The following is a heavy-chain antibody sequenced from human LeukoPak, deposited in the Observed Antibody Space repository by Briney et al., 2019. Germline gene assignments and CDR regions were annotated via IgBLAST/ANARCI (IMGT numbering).Heavy chain of an antibody. J-gene: IGHJ4*02. CDR2: ICPSGNDI. D-gene: IGHD6-6*01. CDR1: GFTFSDYY. CDR3: VKMARLADN. Sequence: KPGGSLRLSCAASGFTFSDYYMNWIRQAPGKGLEWLSYICPSGNDINYADSVRGRFTISRDNAKNSLFLQMSSLTAEDTAVYYCVKMARLADNWGQGTLVTVSS. V-gene: IGHV3-11*04.